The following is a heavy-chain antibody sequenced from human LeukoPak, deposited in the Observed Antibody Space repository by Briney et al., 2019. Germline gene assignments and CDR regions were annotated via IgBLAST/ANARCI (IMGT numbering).Heavy chain of an antibody. D-gene: IGHD1-26*01. Sequence: GASVKVSCKASGYTFTGYYMHWVRQAPGQGLEWMGRINPNSGGTNYAQKFQGRVTMTRDTSISTAYMELSRLRSDDTAVYYCASLSGRYSSQFDYWGQGTLVTVSS. CDR3: ASLSGRYSSQFDY. CDR1: GYTFTGYY. V-gene: IGHV1-2*06. J-gene: IGHJ4*02. CDR2: INPNSGGT.